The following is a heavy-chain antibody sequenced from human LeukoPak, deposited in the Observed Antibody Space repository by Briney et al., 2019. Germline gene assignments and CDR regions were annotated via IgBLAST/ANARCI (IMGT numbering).Heavy chain of an antibody. Sequence: SETLSLTCTVSGGSISSGGYYWSWIRQPPGKGLEWIGYIYHSGSTYYNPCLKSRVTISVDRSKNQFSLKLSSVTAADTAVYYCARLIATPLPSWFDPWGQGTLVTVSS. V-gene: IGHV4-30-2*01. J-gene: IGHJ5*02. CDR2: IYHSGST. CDR1: GGSISSGGYY. CDR3: ARLIATPLPSWFDP. D-gene: IGHD2-15*01.